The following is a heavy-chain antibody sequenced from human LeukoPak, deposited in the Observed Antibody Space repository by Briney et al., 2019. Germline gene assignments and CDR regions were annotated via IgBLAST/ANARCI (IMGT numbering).Heavy chain of an antibody. V-gene: IGHV3-23*01. CDR3: PKGTIGSCYSASDY. CDR2: ISDSGGRT. Sequence: GGSLRLSCAASGFTFSSYAMSWVRQAPGKGLEWVSSISDSGGRTNYADSVKGRFTISRDSSKNTLFLQMNSLRAEDTAVYFCPKGTIGSCYSASDYWGQGTLVTVSS. CDR1: GFTFSSYA. D-gene: IGHD2-15*01. J-gene: IGHJ4*02.